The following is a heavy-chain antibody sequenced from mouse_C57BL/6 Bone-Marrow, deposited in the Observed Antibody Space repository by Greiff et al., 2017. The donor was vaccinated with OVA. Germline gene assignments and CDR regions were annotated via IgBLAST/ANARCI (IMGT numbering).Heavy chain of an antibody. CDR2: ITHSGET. J-gene: IGHJ3*01. D-gene: IGHD3-1*01. CDR1: GFPITSGYY. CDR3: AGDRSGSGGFAY. V-gene: IGHV12-3*01. Sequence: VQLQQSGPGLVKPSQSLFLTCSITGFPITSGYYWIWIRQSPGKPLEWMGYITHSGETFYNPSLQSPISITRETSKNQFFLQLNSVTTEDTAVYYCAGDRSGSGGFAYWGQGTLVTVSA.